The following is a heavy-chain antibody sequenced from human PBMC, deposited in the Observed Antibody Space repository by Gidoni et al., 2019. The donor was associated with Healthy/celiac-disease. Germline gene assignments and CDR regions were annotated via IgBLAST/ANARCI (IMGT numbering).Heavy chain of an antibody. V-gene: IGHV3-43D*04. CDR1: GFTFDDYA. CDR3: AKEGQYGNYYYGMDV. D-gene: IGHD4-17*01. CDR2: ISWDGGST. J-gene: IGHJ6*02. Sequence: EVQLVESGGVVVQPGGSLRRSCAASGFTFDDYAMHWVRQAPGKGLEWVSLISWDGGSTYYADSVKGRFTISRDNSKNSLYLQMNSLRAEDTALYYCAKEGQYGNYYYGMDVWGQGTTVTVSS.